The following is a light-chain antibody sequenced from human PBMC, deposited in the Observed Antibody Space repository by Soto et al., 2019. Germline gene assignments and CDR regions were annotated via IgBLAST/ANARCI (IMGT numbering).Light chain of an antibody. J-gene: IGKJ4*01. V-gene: IGKV3-15*01. Sequence: EIVLTQSPSTLSVSQGERATLSCRASESVSNNLAWYQHQPGQAPRLLIFGASARATGIPARFSGSGSGTEFTLTISSLQSEDFAVYYCQQYNKRPLTFGRGTKVEIK. CDR1: ESVSNN. CDR3: QQYNKRPLT. CDR2: GAS.